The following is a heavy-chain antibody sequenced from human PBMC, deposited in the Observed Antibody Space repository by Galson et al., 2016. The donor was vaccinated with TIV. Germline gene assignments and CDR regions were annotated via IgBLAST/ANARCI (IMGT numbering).Heavy chain of an antibody. CDR1: GGSISSYY. CDR3: AKSVAARPPYMDV. Sequence: ETLSLTCSVSGGSISSYYWSYIRQPPGKGLEWIGYIYYSADYSGNTNYNPPLTSRVTISVDTSKHQLSLELRSVTAADTAVYYCAKSVAARPPYMDVWGEGITVTVSS. J-gene: IGHJ6*03. CDR2: IYYSADYSGNT. D-gene: IGHD6-6*01. V-gene: IGHV4-59*01.